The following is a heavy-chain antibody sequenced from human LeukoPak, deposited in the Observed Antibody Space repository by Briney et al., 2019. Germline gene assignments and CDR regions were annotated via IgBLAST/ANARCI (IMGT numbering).Heavy chain of an antibody. D-gene: IGHD5-12*01. Sequence: PSETLPLTCTVSGGSISSSSYYWGWIRQPPGKGLEWIGSIYYSGSTYYNPSLKSRVTISVDTSKNQFSLKLSSVTAADTAVYYCAREHSGYVLYFDYWGQGTLVTIS. V-gene: IGHV4-39*07. CDR1: GGSISSSSYY. CDR2: IYYSGST. J-gene: IGHJ4*02. CDR3: AREHSGYVLYFDY.